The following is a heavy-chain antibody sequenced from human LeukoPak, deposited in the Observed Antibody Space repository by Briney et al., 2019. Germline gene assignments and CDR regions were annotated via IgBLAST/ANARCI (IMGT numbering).Heavy chain of an antibody. CDR3: ARDVVAVDSNWFDP. D-gene: IGHD6-19*01. CDR1: GYTFSGYH. V-gene: IGHV1-2*02. Sequence: GASVKVSCKTSGYTFSGYHIHWMRQAPGQGLEWIGWIDPYSGGTYFAEKFQGRVTLTRDTSITTLHMELTNLKSDDTSIYFCARDVVAVDSNWFDPWGQGTLVTVSS. CDR2: IDPYSGGT. J-gene: IGHJ5*02.